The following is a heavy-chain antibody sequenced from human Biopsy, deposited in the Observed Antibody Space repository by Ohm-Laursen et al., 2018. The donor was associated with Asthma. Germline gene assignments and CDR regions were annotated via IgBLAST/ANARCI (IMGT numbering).Heavy chain of an antibody. V-gene: IGHV3-7*02. CDR3: ARFVQAEEGVF. CDR2: VNGDGSQK. CDR1: GSAFGAIW. Sequence: GSLRLSRACSGSAFGAIWMSWSRHSPGKGLERVATVNGDGSQKIYEDSATCRFTITRDNSKNSLHLPMNSLIAEDSAVYFCARFVQAEEGVFWGRGTRVTVSS. D-gene: IGHD2-15*01. J-gene: IGHJ4*02.